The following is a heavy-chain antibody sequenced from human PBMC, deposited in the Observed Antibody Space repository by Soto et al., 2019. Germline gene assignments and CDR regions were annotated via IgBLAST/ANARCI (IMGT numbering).Heavy chain of an antibody. J-gene: IGHJ5*01. CDR1: GYTFTSYA. CDR3: ASEERLHLGELSFSQNWFDS. V-gene: IGHV1-3*01. D-gene: IGHD3-16*02. CDR2: INAGNGNT. Sequence: ASVKVSCKASGYTFTSYAMHWVRQAPGQRLEWMGWINAGNGNTKYSQKFQGRVTITRDTSASTAYMELSSLRSEDTAVYYCASEERLHLGELSFSQNWFDSWGQGTLVTVSS.